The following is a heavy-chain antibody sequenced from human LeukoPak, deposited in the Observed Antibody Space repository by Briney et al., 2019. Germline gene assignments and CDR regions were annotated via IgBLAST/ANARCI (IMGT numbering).Heavy chain of an antibody. D-gene: IGHD2-2*01. CDR2: MYYSGTT. Sequence: SQTLSLTCTVSGGSISSGAYYWSWIRQPPGKGLEWIGYMYYSGTTYYNPSLKSRFTISVDTSKNQFSLEVTSVTAADTAVYYCARETVYTSWGLYFDYWGPGTLVTVSS. J-gene: IGHJ4*02. CDR3: ARETVYTSWGLYFDY. V-gene: IGHV4-30-4*08. CDR1: GGSISSGAYY.